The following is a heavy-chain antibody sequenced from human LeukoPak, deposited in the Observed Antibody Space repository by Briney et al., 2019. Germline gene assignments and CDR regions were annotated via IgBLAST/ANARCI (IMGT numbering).Heavy chain of an antibody. CDR3: ARGEVAAAAGTQWSPYYYYYMDV. J-gene: IGHJ6*03. CDR1: GGTFSSYA. CDR2: IIPIFGTA. V-gene: IGHV1-69*06. Sequence: APVKVSCKASGGTFSSYAISWVRQAPGQGLEWMGGIIPIFGTANYAQKFQGRVTITADKSTSTAYMELSSLRSEDTAVYYCARGEVAAAAGTQWSPYYYYYMDVWGKGTTVTVSS. D-gene: IGHD6-13*01.